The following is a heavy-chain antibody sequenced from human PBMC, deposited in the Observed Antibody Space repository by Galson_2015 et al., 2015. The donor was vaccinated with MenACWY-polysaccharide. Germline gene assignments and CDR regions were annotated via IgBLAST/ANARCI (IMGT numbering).Heavy chain of an antibody. CDR2: ISASGSST. V-gene: IGHV3-23*01. CDR1: GFTFGSYA. D-gene: IGHD6-19*01. J-gene: IGHJ4*02. CDR3: AKDIAVPKPYYFDY. Sequence: CAASGFTFGSYATSWVRQAPGKGLEWVSGISASGSSTYYADSVKGRFTISRDDSKNTLYLQMNSLRAEDTAIYFCAKDIAVPKPYYFDYWGQGALVTVSS.